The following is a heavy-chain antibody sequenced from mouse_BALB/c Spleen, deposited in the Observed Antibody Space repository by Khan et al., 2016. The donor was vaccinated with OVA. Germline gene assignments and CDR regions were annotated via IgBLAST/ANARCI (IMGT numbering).Heavy chain of an antibody. CDR1: AFDFSYYD. CDR3: ARGYYYFDY. J-gene: IGHJ2*01. CDR2: ISSGGGGT. D-gene: IGHD2-3*01. V-gene: IGHV5-12-1*01. Sequence: EVELVESGGGLVRPGGSLKLSCAASAFDFSYYDISWVRQTPERRLEWVAYISSGGGGTSYPDTVKGRFTISRDNAKNTLYLQMSSLKSEDTAIYYCARGYYYFDYWGQGTTLTVSS.